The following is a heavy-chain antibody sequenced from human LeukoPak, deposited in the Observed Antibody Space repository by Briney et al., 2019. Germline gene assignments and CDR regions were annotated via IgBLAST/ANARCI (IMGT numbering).Heavy chain of an antibody. CDR3: ARGRLTYYYDSSGYPFDY. J-gene: IGHJ4*02. D-gene: IGHD3-22*01. CDR1: GFTFSNAW. Sequence: GGSLRLSCAASGFTFSNAWMTWVRQAPGKGLEWVANIKQDGSEKYYVDSVKGRFTISRDNAKNSLYLQMNSLRAEDTAVYYCARGRLTYYYDSSGYPFDYWGQGTLVTVSS. V-gene: IGHV3-7*01. CDR2: IKQDGSEK.